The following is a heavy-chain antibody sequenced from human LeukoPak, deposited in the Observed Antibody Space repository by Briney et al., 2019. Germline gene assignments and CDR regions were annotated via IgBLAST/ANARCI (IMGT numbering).Heavy chain of an antibody. CDR3: ARDDSSSWYGKKWFDP. D-gene: IGHD6-13*01. V-gene: IGHV4-39*07. CDR2: IYYSGST. CDR1: GGSISSSSYY. J-gene: IGHJ5*02. Sequence: PSETLSLTCTVSGGSISSSSYYWGWIRQPPGKGLEWIGSIYYSGSTYYNPSPKSRVTISVDTSKNQFSLKLSSVTAADTAVYYCARDDSSSWYGKKWFDPWGQGTLVTVSS.